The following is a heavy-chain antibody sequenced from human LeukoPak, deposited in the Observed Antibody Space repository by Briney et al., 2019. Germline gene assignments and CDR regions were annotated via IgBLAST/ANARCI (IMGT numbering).Heavy chain of an antibody. V-gene: IGHV4-38-2*02. Sequence: SETLSLTCAVSGYSISSGYYWGWIRQPAGKGLEWIGSIYHSGSTYCNPSLKSRVTISVDTSKNQFSLKLSSVTAADTAVYYCARDIVVVPAAMRGWFDPWGQGTLVTVSS. D-gene: IGHD2-2*01. J-gene: IGHJ5*02. CDR2: IYHSGST. CDR3: ARDIVVVPAAMRGWFDP. CDR1: GYSISSGYY.